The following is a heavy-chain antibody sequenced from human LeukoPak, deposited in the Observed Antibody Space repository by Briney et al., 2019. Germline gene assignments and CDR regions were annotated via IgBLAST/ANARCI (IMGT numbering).Heavy chain of an antibody. CDR2: IGTYSGNK. CDR3: ARGGSGAYCPGF. J-gene: IGHJ4*02. Sequence: VSVKVSCKTSGYTFTNNAITWVRQAPGQGLEWMGWIGTYSGNKNLAQKFQGRVTMTTDTPTSTAYMELKSLRSDDTAVYFCARGGSGAYCPGFWGQGTLVIVSS. V-gene: IGHV1-18*01. D-gene: IGHD3-10*01. CDR1: GYTFTNNA.